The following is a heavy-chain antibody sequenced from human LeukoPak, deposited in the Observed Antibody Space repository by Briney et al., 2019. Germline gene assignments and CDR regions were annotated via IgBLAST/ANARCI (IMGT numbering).Heavy chain of an antibody. J-gene: IGHJ4*02. CDR3: ARAKGCSYSPDY. D-gene: IGHD5-18*01. CDR1: GFTFSSYA. Sequence: GGSLRLSCAASGFTFSSYAMHWVRQAPGKGLEWVAVISYDGSNKYYADSVKGRFTISRDNSKNTLYLQMNSLRAEDTAVYYCARAKGCSYSPDYWGQGTLVTVSS. CDR2: ISYDGSNK. V-gene: IGHV3-30-3*01.